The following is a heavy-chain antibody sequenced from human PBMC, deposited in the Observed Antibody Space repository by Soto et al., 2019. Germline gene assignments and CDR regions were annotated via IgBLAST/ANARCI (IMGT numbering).Heavy chain of an antibody. CDR1: GASIRSTDYY. V-gene: IGHV4-30-4*01. Sequence: SETLSLTCTVSGASIRSTDYYCSWIRQAPGKGLEWIGYVYYTGSTYYNPSLMSRLTISVDTSKNQFSLKLTSVTAAETAVYYRVRTARQGAVAPPWFDRWGQGTQVTVYS. J-gene: IGHJ5*02. CDR3: VRTARQGAVAPPWFDR. CDR2: VYYTGST. D-gene: IGHD2-21*02.